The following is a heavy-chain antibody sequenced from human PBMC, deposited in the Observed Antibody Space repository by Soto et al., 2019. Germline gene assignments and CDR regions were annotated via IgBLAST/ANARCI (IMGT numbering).Heavy chain of an antibody. CDR2: ISTYNANT. J-gene: IGHJ1*01. D-gene: IGHD6-13*01. CDR1: GYTFTGHY. V-gene: IGHV1-18*04. CDR3: ARERYGSSWSRAELLPY. Sequence: SVKVSCKAAGYTFTGHYLHWVRQAPGQGLEWMGWISTYNANTYYAQKFQGRVTMTTDTSTSTAYMELRSLRSDDTAVFYCARERYGSSWSRAELLPYCGQGTLVTVSS.